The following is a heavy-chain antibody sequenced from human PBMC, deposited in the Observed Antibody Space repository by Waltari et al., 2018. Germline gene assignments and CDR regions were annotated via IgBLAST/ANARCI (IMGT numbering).Heavy chain of an antibody. V-gene: IGHV4-4*07. Sequence: QVQLQESGPGLVKPSETLSLTCTVSGGSISSYYWSWIRQPAGQGLEGIGRIYTSGSTNYNPSLKSRVTMSVDTSKNQFSLKLSSVTAADTAVYYCARGSAGTMVRGVPALDYFDYWGQGTLVTVSS. J-gene: IGHJ4*02. CDR3: ARGSAGTMVRGVPALDYFDY. CDR1: GGSISSYY. D-gene: IGHD3-10*01. CDR2: IYTSGST.